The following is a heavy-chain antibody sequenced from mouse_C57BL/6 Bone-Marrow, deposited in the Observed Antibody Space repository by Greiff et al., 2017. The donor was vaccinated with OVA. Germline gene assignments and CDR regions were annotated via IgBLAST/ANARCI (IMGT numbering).Heavy chain of an antibody. CDR3: ARDLDS. V-gene: IGHV5-4*01. CDR1: GFTFSSYA. CDR2: ISDGGSYT. J-gene: IGHJ3*01. Sequence: EVQLVESGGGLVKPGGSLKLSCAASGFTFSSYAMSWVRQTPEKRLEWVATISDGGSYTYYPDNVKGRFTISRDNAKNNLYLQMSHLKSEDTAMYYCARDLDSWGQGTLVTVSA.